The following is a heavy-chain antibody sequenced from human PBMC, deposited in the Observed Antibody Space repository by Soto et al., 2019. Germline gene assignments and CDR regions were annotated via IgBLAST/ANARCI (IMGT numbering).Heavy chain of an antibody. CDR3: ARTGDVPYYYYGMDV. Sequence: QVQLVQSGAEVKKPGASVKVSCKASGYTFTSYGITWVRQAPGQGLEWLGWINGYNGNTNYAQKLQGRVTMTTDTSTSTAYMELRSLRSDDTAVYYGARTGDVPYYYYGMDVWGQGTTVTVSS. V-gene: IGHV1-18*01. D-gene: IGHD3-16*01. CDR1: GYTFTSYG. CDR2: INGYNGNT. J-gene: IGHJ6*02.